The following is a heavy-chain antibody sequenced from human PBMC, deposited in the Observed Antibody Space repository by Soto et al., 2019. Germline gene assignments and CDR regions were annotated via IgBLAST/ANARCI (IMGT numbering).Heavy chain of an antibody. CDR3: ANSESAKVVRADSSSSYYYGMDV. Sequence: GGSLRLSCAASGFTFSSYGMHWVRQAPGKGLEWVAVISYDGSNKYYADSVKGRFTISRDNSKNTLYLQMNSLRAEDTAVYYCANSESAKVVRADSSSSYYYGMDVWGQGTTVTVSS. CDR2: ISYDGSNK. CDR1: GFTFSSYG. D-gene: IGHD6-6*01. V-gene: IGHV3-30*18. J-gene: IGHJ6*02.